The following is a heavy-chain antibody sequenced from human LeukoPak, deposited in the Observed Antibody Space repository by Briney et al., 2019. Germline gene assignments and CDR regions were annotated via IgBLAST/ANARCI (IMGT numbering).Heavy chain of an antibody. CDR1: GYTFTGYY. Sequence: ASVTVSCKASGYTFTGYYMHWVGQAPGQGLEWMGRINPNRGGTHYAQKFQSRVTMTRDTSISTAYMELSRLRTDDTAVYYCAVLMVYARGVDYWGQGTLVTVSS. J-gene: IGHJ4*02. CDR2: INPNRGGT. V-gene: IGHV1-2*06. CDR3: AVLMVYARGVDY. D-gene: IGHD2-8*01.